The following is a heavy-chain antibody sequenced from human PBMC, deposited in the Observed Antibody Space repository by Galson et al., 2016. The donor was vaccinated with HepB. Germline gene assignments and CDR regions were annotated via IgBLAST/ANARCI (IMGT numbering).Heavy chain of an antibody. V-gene: IGHV3-15*01. Sequence: SLRLSCAASGFTLSSAYMSWVRQAPGKGLEWVGRIKSKTDGGTIDYAAPVKGRFTISRDDSTNTLYLHMNSLKTEDTAFYYCPALFYNYGFDSDYWGQGTLVTVSS. CDR3: PALFYNYGFDSDY. D-gene: IGHD5-18*01. CDR1: GFTLSSAY. CDR2: IKSKTDGGTI. J-gene: IGHJ4*02.